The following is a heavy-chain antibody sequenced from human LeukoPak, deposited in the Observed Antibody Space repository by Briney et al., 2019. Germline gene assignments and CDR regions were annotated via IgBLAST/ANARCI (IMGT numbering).Heavy chain of an antibody. CDR3: ASGRYCSGGSCYSESWFDP. J-gene: IGHJ5*02. CDR1: GGSISSGGYY. Sequence: SETLSLTCTVSGGSISSGGYYWSWIRQHPGKGLEWIGYIYYSGSTYYNPPLKSRVTISVDTSKNQFSLKLSSVTAADTAVYYCASGRYCSGGSCYSESWFDPWGQGTLVTVSS. V-gene: IGHV4-31*03. CDR2: IYYSGST. D-gene: IGHD2-15*01.